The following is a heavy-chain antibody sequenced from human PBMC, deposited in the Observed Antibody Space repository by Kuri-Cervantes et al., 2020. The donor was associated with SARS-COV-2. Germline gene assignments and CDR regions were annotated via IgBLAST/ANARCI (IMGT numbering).Heavy chain of an antibody. Sequence: ESLKISCAVYGGSFSGYYWSWIRQPPGKGLEWIGEINHSGSTNYNPSLKSRVTMSVDTSKNQFSLKLSSVTAADTAVYYCARPGRRTDTGSAFDIWGQGTMVTVSS. CDR1: GGSFSGYY. CDR3: ARPGRRTDTGSAFDI. CDR2: INHSGST. J-gene: IGHJ3*02. V-gene: IGHV4-34*01. D-gene: IGHD1-1*01.